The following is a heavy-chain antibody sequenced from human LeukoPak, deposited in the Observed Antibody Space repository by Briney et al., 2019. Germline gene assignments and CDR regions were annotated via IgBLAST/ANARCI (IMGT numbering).Heavy chain of an antibody. D-gene: IGHD3-10*01. CDR3: ARHLPMVRGVIDWAFGY. J-gene: IGHJ4*02. V-gene: IGHV4-4*07. CDR2: IYTSGST. Sequence: PSETLSLTCTVSGGSISSYYWSWIRQPAGKGLEWIGRIYTSGSTNYNPSLKSRVTMSVDTSKNQFSLKLSSVTAADTAVYYCARHLPMVRGVIDWAFGYWGQGTLVTVSS. CDR1: GGSISSYY.